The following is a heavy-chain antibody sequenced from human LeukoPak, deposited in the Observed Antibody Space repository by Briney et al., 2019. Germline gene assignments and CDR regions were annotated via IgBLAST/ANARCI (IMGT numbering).Heavy chain of an antibody. CDR2: INIGGTNT. CDR3: ATDGAGFDT. Sequence: GGSLRLSCAASGFTFYDYYMSWIRQSPGEGLECLSYINIGGTNTHYADSVKGRFTISRDNAKKSLYVEMNNLRAEDTAVYYCATDGAGFDTWGQGVLVTVSS. J-gene: IGHJ5*02. V-gene: IGHV3-11*01. CDR1: GFTFYDYY.